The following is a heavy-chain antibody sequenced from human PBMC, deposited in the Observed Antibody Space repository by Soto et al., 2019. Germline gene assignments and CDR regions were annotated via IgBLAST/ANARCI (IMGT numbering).Heavy chain of an antibody. Sequence: SETLSLTCTVSGGSISSGDYYWSWIRQPPGKGLEWNGYIYYSGSTYYNPSLKSRVTISVDTSKKQFSLKLSSVTAADSAVYYCARALYSYGPKFDPWGQGTLVTVS. CDR2: IYYSGST. CDR3: ARALYSYGPKFDP. D-gene: IGHD5-18*01. CDR1: GGSISSGDYY. J-gene: IGHJ5*02. V-gene: IGHV4-30-4*02.